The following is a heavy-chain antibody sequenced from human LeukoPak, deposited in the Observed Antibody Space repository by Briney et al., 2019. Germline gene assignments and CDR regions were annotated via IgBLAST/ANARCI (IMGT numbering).Heavy chain of an antibody. Sequence: SVKVSCKASGGTFSSYAISWVRLAPGQGLEWMGGIIPIFGTANYAQKFQGRVTITADKSTSTAYMELSRLRSDDTAVYYCARTKAADVLRYFDWCPRAYYYMDVWGKGTTVTISS. J-gene: IGHJ6*03. V-gene: IGHV1-69*06. D-gene: IGHD3-9*01. CDR3: ARTKAADVLRYFDWCPRAYYYMDV. CDR1: GGTFSSYA. CDR2: IIPIFGTA.